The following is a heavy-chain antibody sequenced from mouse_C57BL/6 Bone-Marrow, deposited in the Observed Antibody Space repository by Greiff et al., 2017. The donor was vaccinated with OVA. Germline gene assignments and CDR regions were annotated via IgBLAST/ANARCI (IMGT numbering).Heavy chain of an antibody. D-gene: IGHD1-1*01. Sequence: VKLQQPGAELVKPGASVKLSCKASGYTFTSYWMHWVKQRPGQGLEWLGMIHPNSGSTNYNEKFKSKATLTVDKSSSTAYMQLSSLTSEDSAVYYCARKGTVVATNAMDYWGQGTSVTVSS. J-gene: IGHJ4*01. CDR2: IHPNSGST. V-gene: IGHV1-64*01. CDR1: GYTFTSYW. CDR3: ARKGTVVATNAMDY.